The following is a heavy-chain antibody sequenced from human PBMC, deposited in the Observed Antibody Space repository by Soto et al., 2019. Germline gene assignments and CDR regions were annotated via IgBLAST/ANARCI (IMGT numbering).Heavy chain of an antibody. V-gene: IGHV1-58*01. CDR1: GFTFTSSA. Sequence: GSSVKVSCKASGFTFTSSAVQWVRQARGQRLEWIGWIVVGSGNTNYAQKFQERVTITRDMSTSTAYMELSSLRSEDTAVYYCAAPGGYCSGGSCQPSYGLDVWG. CDR2: IVVGSGNT. D-gene: IGHD2-15*01. J-gene: IGHJ6*02. CDR3: AAPGGYCSGGSCQPSYGLDV.